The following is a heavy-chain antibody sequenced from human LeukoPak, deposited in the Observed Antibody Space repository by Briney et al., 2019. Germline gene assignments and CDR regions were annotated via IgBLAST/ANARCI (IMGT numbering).Heavy chain of an antibody. Sequence: PGGSLRLSCAGSGFRFSDNYMTWVRQAPGKGLEWVSVTYSGGTTYYADSVEGRFTISRDNSKNTLYLQMNSLRTEDTAVYYCAKEGGLGYCSTTSCAFAHWGRGTLVTVSS. D-gene: IGHD2-2*01. J-gene: IGHJ4*02. CDR2: TYSGGTT. V-gene: IGHV3-53*01. CDR1: GFRFSDNY. CDR3: AKEGGLGYCSTTSCAFAH.